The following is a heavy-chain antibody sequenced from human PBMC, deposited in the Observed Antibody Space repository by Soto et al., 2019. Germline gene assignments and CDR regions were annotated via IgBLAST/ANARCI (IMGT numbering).Heavy chain of an antibody. CDR2: ISGSGGST. D-gene: IGHD4-17*01. Sequence: EVQLLESGGGLVQPGGSLRLSCAASGFTFSSYAMSWVRQAPGKGLEWVSAISGSGGSTYYADSVKGRFTISRDNSKNTLYLQMNSLRGEDTAVYYCANYSGPERAVTYVYCYFHLWGRGTLVAVSS. CDR1: GFTFSSYA. V-gene: IGHV3-23*01. J-gene: IGHJ2*01. CDR3: ANYSGPERAVTYVYCYFHL.